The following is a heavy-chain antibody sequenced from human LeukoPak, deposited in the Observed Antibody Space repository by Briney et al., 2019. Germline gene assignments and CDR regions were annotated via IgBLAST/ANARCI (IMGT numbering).Heavy chain of an antibody. CDR1: GFTFNSYS. J-gene: IGHJ4*02. V-gene: IGHV3-21*01. D-gene: IGHD6-13*01. CDR2: ISSSSSYI. Sequence: GGSLRLSCAASGFTFNSYSINWVRQAPGKGLEWVSSISSSSSYIYYADSVKGRFTISRDNAKNSVYLQMNSLRAEDTAVYYCARDSGVSSSWYTFDYWGQGTLATVSS. CDR3: ARDSGVSSSWYTFDY.